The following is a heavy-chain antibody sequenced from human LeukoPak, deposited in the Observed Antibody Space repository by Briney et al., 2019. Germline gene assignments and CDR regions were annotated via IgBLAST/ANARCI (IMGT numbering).Heavy chain of an antibody. CDR2: INHSGST. J-gene: IGHJ3*02. CDR1: GGSFSGYY. V-gene: IGHV4-34*01. Sequence: PSETLSLTCAVYGGSFSGYYWSWIRQPPGKGLEWIGEINHSGSTNYNPSLKSRVTISVDTSKNQFSLKLSSVTAADTAVYYCARPLNDAFDIWGQGTMVTVSS. CDR3: ARPLNDAFDI.